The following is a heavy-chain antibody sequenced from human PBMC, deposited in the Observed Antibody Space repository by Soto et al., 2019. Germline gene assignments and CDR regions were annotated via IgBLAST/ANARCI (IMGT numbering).Heavy chain of an antibody. D-gene: IGHD4-17*01. J-gene: IGHJ4*02. V-gene: IGHV1-2*04. CDR3: VRGDVTTVTTTLDY. CDR2: INPNTGGT. CDR1: GYTFIGYY. Sequence: QVQLVQSGAEVTKPGASLKVSCKTSGYTFIGYYMHWVRQAPGQGLEWMGWINPNTGGTKYTQKFQGWVTMITDTSIRTAYLELSRLRSDATAVYYCVRGDVTTVTTTLDYWGQGTLVTVSS.